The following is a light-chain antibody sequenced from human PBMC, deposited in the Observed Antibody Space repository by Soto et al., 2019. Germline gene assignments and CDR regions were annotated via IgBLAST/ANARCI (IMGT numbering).Light chain of an antibody. CDR3: QSADSSGTYQV. Sequence: SYELTQPPSVSVSPGQTARITCSGDALPTQYAYWYQQRPGQAPVLVIEKDTDRPSGIPERFSGSSSGTTVTLTISGVQAEDEADYYCQSADSSGTYQVFGTGTKRTVL. J-gene: IGLJ1*01. CDR1: ALPTQY. V-gene: IGLV3-25*02. CDR2: KDT.